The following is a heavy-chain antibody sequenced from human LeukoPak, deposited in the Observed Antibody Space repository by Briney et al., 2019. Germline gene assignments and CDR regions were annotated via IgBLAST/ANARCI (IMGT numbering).Heavy chain of an antibody. CDR2: ISSSSSYI. CDR3: ARAAENYGGRFDS. CDR1: GFTLSSHS. Sequence: PGGSLRLSCAASGFTLSSHSMNWVRQAPGKGLEWVSSISSSSSYIYYADSVKGRFTISRDNAKNSLYLQMNSLRAEDTAVYYCARAAENYGGRFDSWGQGTLVTVSP. J-gene: IGHJ4*02. D-gene: IGHD3-16*01. V-gene: IGHV3-21*01.